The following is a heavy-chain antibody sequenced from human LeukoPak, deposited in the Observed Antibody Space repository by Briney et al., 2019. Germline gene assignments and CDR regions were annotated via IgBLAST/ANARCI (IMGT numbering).Heavy chain of an antibody. D-gene: IGHD5-24*01. J-gene: IGHJ4*02. CDR2: IIPILGIA. Sequence: SVKVSCKASGGTLSSYAISWVRQAPGQGLEWMGRIIPILGIANYAQKFQGRVTITADKSTSTAYMELSSLRSEDTAVYYCATPSGYNYGSFPDRTYYFDYWGQGTLVTVSS. CDR1: GGTLSSYA. V-gene: IGHV1-69*04. CDR3: ATPSGYNYGSFPDRTYYFDY.